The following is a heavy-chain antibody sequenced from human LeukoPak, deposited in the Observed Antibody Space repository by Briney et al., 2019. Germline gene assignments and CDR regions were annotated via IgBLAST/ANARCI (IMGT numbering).Heavy chain of an antibody. CDR1: GFTFSSYW. CDR2: IKQDGSEK. J-gene: IGHJ6*02. V-gene: IGHV3-7*05. CDR3: ARDQGGDSSGWYWYYYYYGMDV. Sequence: GGSLRLSCAASGFTFSSYWMSWVRQAPGKGLEWVANIKQDGSEKYYVDSVKGRFTISRDNAKNSLYLQMNSLRAEDTAVYYCARDQGGDSSGWYWYYYYYGMDVWGQGTTVTVSS. D-gene: IGHD6-19*01.